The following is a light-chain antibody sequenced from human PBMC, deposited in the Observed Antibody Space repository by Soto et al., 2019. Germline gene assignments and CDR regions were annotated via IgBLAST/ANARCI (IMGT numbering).Light chain of an antibody. V-gene: IGKV3-15*01. CDR3: QHYNNWPPWT. CDR1: QSVSSN. J-gene: IGKJ1*01. CDR2: GAS. Sequence: EIVMTQSPATLSVSPGERATFSCSARQSVSSNLAWYQQKPGQAPRLLIYGASIRATGIPARFSGSGSGTEFTLTISSLQSEDFAVYYCQHYNNWPPWTFGQGTKVDIK.